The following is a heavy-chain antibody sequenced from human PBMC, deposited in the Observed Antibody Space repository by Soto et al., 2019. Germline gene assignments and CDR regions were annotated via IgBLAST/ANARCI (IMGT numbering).Heavy chain of an antibody. J-gene: IGHJ3*02. D-gene: IGHD1-1*01. CDR1: GYTFTSYD. CDR3: AIGHWMVAPSDAFDI. CDR2: MNPNSGNT. Sequence: ASVKVYCKASGYTFTSYDINWVRQATGQGLEWMGWMNPNSGNTGYAQKFQGRVTMTRSTSISTAYMELSSLRSEDKAVYYCAIGHWMVAPSDAFDISSKGTMVT. V-gene: IGHV1-8*01.